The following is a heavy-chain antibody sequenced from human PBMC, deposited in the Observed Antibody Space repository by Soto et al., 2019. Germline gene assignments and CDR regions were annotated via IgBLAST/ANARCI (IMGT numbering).Heavy chain of an antibody. V-gene: IGHV3-11*01. Sequence: GGSLRLSCAASGFTFSDSYMRWIRQAPGKGLEWISYITFSGNTVYYADSLKGRFTISRDNAKNSLYLQMNRLRAEDTAVYYCARVSWREKYGMDVWGQGTTVTVSS. CDR3: ARVSWREKYGMDV. J-gene: IGHJ6*02. CDR2: ITFSGNTV. CDR1: GFTFSDSY.